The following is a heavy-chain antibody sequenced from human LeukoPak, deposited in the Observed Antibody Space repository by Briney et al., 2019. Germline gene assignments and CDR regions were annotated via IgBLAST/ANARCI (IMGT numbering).Heavy chain of an antibody. CDR1: GFTFSDYY. CDR2: ISSSGSTI. J-gene: IGHJ2*01. Sequence: GGSLRLSCAASGFTFSDYYMSWIHQAPGKGLEWVSYISSSGSTIYYADSVKGRFTISRDNAKNSLYLQMNSLRAEDTAVYYCARVYSVHWYFDLWGRGTLVTVSS. D-gene: IGHD2-15*01. V-gene: IGHV3-11*01. CDR3: ARVYSVHWYFDL.